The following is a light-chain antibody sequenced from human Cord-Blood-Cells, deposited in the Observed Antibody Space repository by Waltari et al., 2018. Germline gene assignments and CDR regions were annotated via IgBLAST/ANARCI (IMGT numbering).Light chain of an antibody. CDR3: QQYGSSPYS. Sequence: EIVLTQSPGTLSWSPGERATLSCRASQSVSSSYLAWYQQKPGQAPRLLIYGASSGATGIPDRFSGSGSGTDFTLTISRLEPEDFAVYYCQQYGSSPYSFGQGTKLEIK. CDR2: GAS. V-gene: IGKV3-20*01. CDR1: QSVSSSY. J-gene: IGKJ2*03.